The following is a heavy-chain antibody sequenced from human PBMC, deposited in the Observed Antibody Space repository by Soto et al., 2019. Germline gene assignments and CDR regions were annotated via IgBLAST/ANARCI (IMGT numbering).Heavy chain of an antibody. CDR3: ARDGIVVVTTDAFDI. D-gene: IGHD2-21*02. CDR1: GYTFTSYG. CDR2: ISAYNGNT. Sequence: GASVKVSCKASGYTFTSYGISWERQAPGQGLEWMGWISAYNGNTNYAQKLQGRVTMTTDTSTSTAYMELRSLRSDDTAVYYRARDGIVVVTTDAFDIWGQGTMVTVSS. J-gene: IGHJ3*02. V-gene: IGHV1-18*01.